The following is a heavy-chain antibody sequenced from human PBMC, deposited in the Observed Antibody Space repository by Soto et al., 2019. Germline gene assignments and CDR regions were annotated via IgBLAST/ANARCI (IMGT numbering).Heavy chain of an antibody. V-gene: IGHV1-69*13. Sequence: SVKISCKASGGTFSSYAISWVRQAPGQGLEWMGGIIPIFGTANYAQKFQGRVTITADESTSTAYMELSSLRSEDTAVYYCASPYYYDSSGPRGYYYGMDVWGQGTTVTVSS. D-gene: IGHD3-22*01. CDR2: IIPIFGTA. J-gene: IGHJ6*02. CDR1: GGTFSSYA. CDR3: ASPYYYDSSGPRGYYYGMDV.